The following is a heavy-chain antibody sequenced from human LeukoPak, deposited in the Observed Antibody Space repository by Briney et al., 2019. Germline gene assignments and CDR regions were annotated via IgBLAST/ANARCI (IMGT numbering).Heavy chain of an antibody. V-gene: IGHV4-34*01. CDR1: GESFSGYY. CDR2: INHSGST. CDR3: ARGQVVAATSFYYGMDV. J-gene: IGHJ6*02. Sequence: SETLSLTCAVYGESFSGYYWSWIRQPPGKGLEWIGEINHSGSTNYNPSLKSRVTISVDTSKNQFSLKLSSVTAADTAVYYCARGQVVAATSFYYGMDVWGQGTTVTVSS. D-gene: IGHD2-15*01.